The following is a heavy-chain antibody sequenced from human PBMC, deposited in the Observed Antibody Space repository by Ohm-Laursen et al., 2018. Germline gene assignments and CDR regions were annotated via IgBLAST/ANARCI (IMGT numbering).Heavy chain of an antibody. CDR2: ISSGSSYI. CDR3: ARDIAYYVMDV. Sequence: SLRLSCSASGFTISSYSMNWVRQAPGKGLEWVSSISSGSSYIYYADSMRGRFTISRDNAKNSLHLQMNSLRPEDTAVYYCARDIAYYVMDVWGQGTTVTVSS. D-gene: IGHD2-21*01. J-gene: IGHJ6*02. CDR1: GFTISSYS. V-gene: IGHV3-21*01.